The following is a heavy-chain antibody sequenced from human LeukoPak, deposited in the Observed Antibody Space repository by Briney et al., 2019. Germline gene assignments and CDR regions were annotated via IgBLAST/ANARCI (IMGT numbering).Heavy chain of an antibody. V-gene: IGHV3-23*01. J-gene: IGHJ6*03. CDR1: GFTFSSYG. D-gene: IGHD4-23*01. CDR2: IGGSGVSA. CDR3: AKDGTVVTPRYDYMDV. Sequence: GGTLRLSCAASGFTFSSYGMSWVRQAPGKGLEWVSAIGGSGVSAYYADSVKGRFTISRDNSKNTLYLQMNSLRAEDTAVYYCAKDGTVVTPRYDYMDVWGKGTTVTISS.